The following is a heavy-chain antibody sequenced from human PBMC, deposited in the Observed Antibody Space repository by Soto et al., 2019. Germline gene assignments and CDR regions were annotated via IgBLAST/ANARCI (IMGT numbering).Heavy chain of an antibody. CDR2: ISHDGSNK. CDR1: GFTFSSYG. Sequence: QVQLVESGGGVVQPGRSLRLSCAASGFTFSSYGMHWVRQAPGKGLEWVAVISHDGSNKYYADSVKGRFTISRDNSKNTLYLQMNSLRAEDTAVYYCAKAKYSSIWYSYGMDVWGQGTTVTVSS. V-gene: IGHV3-30*18. D-gene: IGHD6-13*01. CDR3: AKAKYSSIWYSYGMDV. J-gene: IGHJ6*02.